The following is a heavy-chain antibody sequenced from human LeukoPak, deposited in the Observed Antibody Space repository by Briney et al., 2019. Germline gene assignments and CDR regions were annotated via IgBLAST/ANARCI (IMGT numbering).Heavy chain of an antibody. J-gene: IGHJ4*02. CDR2: IKEDATEK. V-gene: IGHV3-7*05. CDR3: ARERTVIANRDFDY. CDR1: GFIFSGYW. D-gene: IGHD1/OR15-1a*01. Sequence: TGGSLRLSCAASGFIFSGYWMTWVRRAPGKGLEWVANIKEDATEKHYVDSVKGRFTISRDNRENSLYLQMNSLTNDDTAVYYCARERTVIANRDFDYWGQGTLVTVSS.